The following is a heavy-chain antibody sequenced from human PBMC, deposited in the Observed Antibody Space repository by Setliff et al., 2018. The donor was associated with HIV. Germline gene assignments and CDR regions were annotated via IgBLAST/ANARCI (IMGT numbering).Heavy chain of an antibody. CDR1: GFTFSDHY. J-gene: IGHJ4*02. CDR3: TYVMVKSRTDY. CDR2: IRNKANSYTT. V-gene: IGHV3-72*01. D-gene: IGHD5-18*01. Sequence: PGGSLRLSCAASGFTFSDHYMDWVRQAPGKGLEWIGRIRNKANSYTTEYAASVKGRFTISRDDSKNSLYLQMNSLDTDDTAVYYCTYVMVKSRTDYWGQGTLVTVSS.